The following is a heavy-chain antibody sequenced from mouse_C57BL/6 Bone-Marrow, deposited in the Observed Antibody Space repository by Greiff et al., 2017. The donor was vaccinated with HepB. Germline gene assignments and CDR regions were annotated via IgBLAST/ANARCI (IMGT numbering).Heavy chain of an antibody. CDR1: GFTFNTYA. D-gene: IGHD1-1*01. CDR3: VRGGTTVVATPYWYFDV. V-gene: IGHV10-3*01. Sequence: EVQLVESGGGLVQPKGSLKLSCAASGFTFNTYAMHWVRQAPGKGLEWVARIRSKSSNYATYYADSVKDRFTISRDDSQSMLYLQMNNLKTEDTAMYYCVRGGTTVVATPYWYFDVWGTGTTVTVSS. CDR2: IRSKSSNYAT. J-gene: IGHJ1*03.